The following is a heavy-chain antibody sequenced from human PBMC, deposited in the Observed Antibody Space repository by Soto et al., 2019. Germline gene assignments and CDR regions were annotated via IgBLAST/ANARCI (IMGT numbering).Heavy chain of an antibody. CDR3: QGGDF. J-gene: IGHJ4*02. Sequence: SETLSLTCAVSGGSFRCYFWSWIRQSPDKGLEWIGEINDSGSTYYNPSFRSRLTISVDTSTSQIYLRLTSVTAADSGVYYCQGGDFWGQGTRVTVSS. D-gene: IGHD3-16*01. CDR2: INDSGST. V-gene: IGHV4-34*01. CDR1: GGSFRCYF.